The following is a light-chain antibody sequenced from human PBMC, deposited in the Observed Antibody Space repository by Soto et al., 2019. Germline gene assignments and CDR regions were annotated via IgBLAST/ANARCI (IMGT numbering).Light chain of an antibody. CDR2: DVS. CDR1: SSDVGGYNY. CDR3: CSYAGSYTFAV. J-gene: IGLJ2*01. V-gene: IGLV2-11*01. Sequence: QAVVTQPRSVSGSPGQSVTISCTGTSSDVGGYNYVSWYQQHPGKAPKLMIYDVSKRPSGVPDRFSGSKSGNTASLTISGLQAEDEADYYCCSYAGSYTFAVFGGGT.